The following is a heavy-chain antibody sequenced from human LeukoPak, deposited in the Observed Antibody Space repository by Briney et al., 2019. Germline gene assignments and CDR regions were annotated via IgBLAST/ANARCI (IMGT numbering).Heavy chain of an antibody. Sequence: SETLSLTCTVSGGSISSYYWSWIRQPPGKGLEWIGYIYYSGSTNYNPSLKSRVTISVDTSKNQFSLKLSSVTAADTAVYYCARCLYSSGWYDAFDTWGQGTMVTVSS. CDR1: GGSISSYY. J-gene: IGHJ3*02. V-gene: IGHV4-59*01. D-gene: IGHD6-19*01. CDR2: IYYSGST. CDR3: ARCLYSSGWYDAFDT.